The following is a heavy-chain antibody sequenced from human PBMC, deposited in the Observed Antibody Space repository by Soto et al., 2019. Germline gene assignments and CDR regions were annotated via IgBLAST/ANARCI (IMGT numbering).Heavy chain of an antibody. CDR2: IDWDDDK. D-gene: IGHD3-3*01. CDR1: GFSLSTSGMS. CDR3: ARMGLSGYHKYFDY. Sequence: SGPTLVKPTQTLTLTCTFSGFSLSTSGMSVSWIRQPPGKALEWLARIDWDDDKYYTTSEKTRLTISKDTSKNQVVLTMTNMDPVDTATYYCARMGLSGYHKYFDYWGQGTLVTVSS. J-gene: IGHJ4*02. V-gene: IGHV2-70*11.